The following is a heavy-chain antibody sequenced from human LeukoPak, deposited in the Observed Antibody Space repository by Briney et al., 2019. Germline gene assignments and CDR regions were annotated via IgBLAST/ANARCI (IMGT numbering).Heavy chain of an antibody. V-gene: IGHV4-39*07. J-gene: IGHJ4*02. CDR2: IYYSGST. CDR1: GGSISSSSYY. Sequence: PSGTLSLTCTVSGGSISSSSYYWGWIRQPPGKGLEWIGSIYYSGSTYYNPSLKSRVTISVDTSKNQFSLKLSSVTAADTAVYYCARNGYYFDYWGQGTLVTVSS. CDR3: ARNGYYFDY.